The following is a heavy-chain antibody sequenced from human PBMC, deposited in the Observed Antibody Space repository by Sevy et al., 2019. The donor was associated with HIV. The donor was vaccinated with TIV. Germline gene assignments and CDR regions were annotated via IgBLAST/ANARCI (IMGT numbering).Heavy chain of an antibody. J-gene: IGHJ4*02. Sequence: ASVKVSCKLSGYTLTQLSMHWVRQAPGKGLEWLGSFDPEDGERIYAQKFQGRFTMTEETSTDTDYMELSSLRSEDTAIYSWATGREYYEGNSGYFDYWGQGTLVTVSS. D-gene: IGHD3-3*01. CDR2: FDPEDGER. CDR3: ATGREYYEGNSGYFDY. V-gene: IGHV1-24*01. CDR1: GYTLTQLS.